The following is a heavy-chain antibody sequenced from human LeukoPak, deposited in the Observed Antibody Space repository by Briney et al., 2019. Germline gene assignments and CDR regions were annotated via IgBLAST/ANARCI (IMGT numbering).Heavy chain of an antibody. CDR1: GGSISSYY. CDR2: IYTSGST. CDR3: ARDRSSIAARTDNWFDP. V-gene: IGHV4-4*07. D-gene: IGHD6-6*01. Sequence: SETLSLTCTVSGGSISSYYWSWIRQPAGKGLEWIGRIYTSGSTNYNPSLKSRFTMSVDTSKNQFSLKLSSVTAADTAVYYCARDRSSIAARTDNWFDPWGQGTLVTVSS. J-gene: IGHJ5*02.